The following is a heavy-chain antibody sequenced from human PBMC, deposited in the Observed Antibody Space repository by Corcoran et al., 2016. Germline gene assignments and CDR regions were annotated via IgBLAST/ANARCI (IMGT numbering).Heavy chain of an antibody. Sequence: QVQLVQSGAEVKKPGSSVKVSCKASGGTFSSYAISWVRQAPGQGLEWMGGIIPIFGTANYAQRFQGRVTITADKSTNTAYMELSSLRSEDTAVYYCAREGGLGYCSGTNCHPRVWYGMDVWGQGTTVTVS. D-gene: IGHD2-2*01. CDR3: AREGGLGYCSGTNCHPRVWYGMDV. CDR2: IIPIFGTA. V-gene: IGHV1-69*06. J-gene: IGHJ6*02. CDR1: GGTFSSYA.